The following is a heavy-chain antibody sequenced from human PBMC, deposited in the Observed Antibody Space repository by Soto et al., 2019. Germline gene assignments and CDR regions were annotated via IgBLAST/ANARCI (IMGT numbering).Heavy chain of an antibody. D-gene: IGHD2-2*01. V-gene: IGHV1-18*01. CDR3: ARDLGQIRTGGYCSSTSCPNSYGMDV. J-gene: IGHJ6*02. CDR1: GYTFTSYG. CDR2: ISAYNGNT. Sequence: ASVKVSCKASGYTFTSYGISWVRQAPGQRLEWMGWISAYNGNTNYAQKLQGRVTMTTDTSTSTAYMELRSLRSDDTAVYYCARDLGQIRTGGYCSSTSCPNSYGMDVWGQGTTVTVSS.